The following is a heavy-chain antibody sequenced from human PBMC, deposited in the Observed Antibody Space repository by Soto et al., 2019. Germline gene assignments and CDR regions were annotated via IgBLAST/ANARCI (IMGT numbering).Heavy chain of an antibody. CDR1: GFTFSSYG. D-gene: IGHD2-15*01. V-gene: IGHV3-33*01. J-gene: IGHJ6*02. Sequence: GGSLRLSCAASGFTFSSYGMHWVRQAPGKGLEWVAVIWYDGSNKYYADSVKGRFTISRDNSKNTLYLQMNSLRAEDTAVYYCARDRLYCSGGSCYLKYYYYYYGMDVWGQGTTVTVSS. CDR3: ARDRLYCSGGSCYLKYYYYYYGMDV. CDR2: IWYDGSNK.